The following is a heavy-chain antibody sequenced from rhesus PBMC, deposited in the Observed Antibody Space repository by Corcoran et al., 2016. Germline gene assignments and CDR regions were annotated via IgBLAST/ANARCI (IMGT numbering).Heavy chain of an antibody. D-gene: IGHD4-17*01. V-gene: IGHV1S9*01. CDR2: SKPSNGNT. CDR1: GSPFTCYS. Sequence: QVQLVHSGAEVPKPGSSVKLSCKASGSPFTCYSKNWVSMAPEQVLDLMGGSKPSNGNTGYAQKLQSRVTMTRDTSTSTAYMELNSLRSEDTAVYYCARRRLWFDYWGQGVLVTVSS. CDR3: ARRRLWFDY. J-gene: IGHJ4*01.